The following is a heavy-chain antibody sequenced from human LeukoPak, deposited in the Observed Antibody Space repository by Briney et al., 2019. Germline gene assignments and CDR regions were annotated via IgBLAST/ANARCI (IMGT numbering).Heavy chain of an antibody. D-gene: IGHD3-10*01. CDR1: GFTFSSYG. CDR2: IWYDGSNK. CDR3: ARFYGSGSYYPTYGMDV. Sequence: GRSLRLSCAASGFTFSSYGMHWVRQAPGKGLEWVAVIWYDGSNKYYADSVKGRFTISRDNSKSTLYLQMNSLRAEDTAVYYCARFYGSGSYYPTYGMDVWGKGTTVTVSS. V-gene: IGHV3-33*01. J-gene: IGHJ6*04.